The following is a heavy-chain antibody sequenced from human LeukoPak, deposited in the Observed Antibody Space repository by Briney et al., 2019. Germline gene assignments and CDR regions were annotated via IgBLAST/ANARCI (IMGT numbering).Heavy chain of an antibody. V-gene: IGHV3-21*01. CDR2: ISSSSSYI. CDR3: ARDPGQQWELEGDY. J-gene: IGHJ4*02. Sequence: GGSLRLSCAASGFTFSSYSMNWVRQAPGKGLEWVPSISSSSSYIYYADSVKGRFTISRDNAKNSLYLQMNSLRAEDTAVYYCARDPGQQWELEGDYWGQGTLVTVSS. D-gene: IGHD1-26*01. CDR1: GFTFSSYS.